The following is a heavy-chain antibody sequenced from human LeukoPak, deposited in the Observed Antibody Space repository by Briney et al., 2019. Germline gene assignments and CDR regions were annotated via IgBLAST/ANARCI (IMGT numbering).Heavy chain of an antibody. D-gene: IGHD3-10*01. Sequence: SETLSLTCTVSGGSISSYYWSWIRQPPGKGLEWIGYIYYSGSTNYNPSLKSRVTISVDTSKNQFSLKLSSMTAADTAVYYCARDRSRFGELPDYYFDYWGQGTLVTVSS. CDR2: IYYSGST. V-gene: IGHV4-59*01. CDR1: GGSISSYY. J-gene: IGHJ4*02. CDR3: ARDRSRFGELPDYYFDY.